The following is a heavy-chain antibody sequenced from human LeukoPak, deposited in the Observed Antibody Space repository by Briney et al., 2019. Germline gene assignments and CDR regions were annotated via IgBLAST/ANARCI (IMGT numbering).Heavy chain of an antibody. V-gene: IGHV1-18*01. CDR1: GYTFTSYG. D-gene: IGHD5-18*01. CDR3: ARVVHSYGSSPYCDY. CDR2: ISAYNGNT. J-gene: IGHJ4*02. Sequence: ASVKVSCKASGYTFTSYGISWVRQAPGQGLEWMGWISAYNGNTNYAQKLQGRVTMTTDTSTSTAYMELRSLRSDDTAVYYCARVVHSYGSSPYCDYWGQGTLVTVSS.